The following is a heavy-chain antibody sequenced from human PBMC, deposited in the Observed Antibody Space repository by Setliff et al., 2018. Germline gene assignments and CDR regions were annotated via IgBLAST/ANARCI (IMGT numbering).Heavy chain of an antibody. J-gene: IGHJ3*02. Sequence: SETLSLTCGVSGASITGGHYWGWIRQPPGKGLEWIGTIYHRGRTYYNPSLRSRVTMSLDTSKNQFSLRLSSVTAADTAVYYCASPRRDDLDSPFDAFDIWGQGTMVTVSS. CDR1: GASITGGHY. CDR2: IYHRGRT. D-gene: IGHD3-3*01. V-gene: IGHV4-38-2*01. CDR3: ASPRRDDLDSPFDAFDI.